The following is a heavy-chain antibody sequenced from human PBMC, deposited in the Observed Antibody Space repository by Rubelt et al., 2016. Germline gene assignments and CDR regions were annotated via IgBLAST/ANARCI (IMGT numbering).Heavy chain of an antibody. CDR2: IRRTSGHL. CDR3: VGGDRRDY. Sequence: EVQLVESGGGLIKPGGSLSISCAASGFTVSSNYMSWVRQAPGKGLEWLSSIRRTSGHLHYAANLQGRFTIPRENAKNSLFLKMNSLRAEDTALYYCVGGDRRDYWGQGTLVTVSS. J-gene: IGHJ4*02. CDR1: GFTVSSNY. V-gene: IGHV3-21*01.